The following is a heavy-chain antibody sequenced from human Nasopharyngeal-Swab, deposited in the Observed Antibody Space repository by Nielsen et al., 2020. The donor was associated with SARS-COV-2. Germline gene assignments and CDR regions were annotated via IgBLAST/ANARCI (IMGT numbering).Heavy chain of an antibody. CDR3: ARSNSGSYYGFDK. Sequence: SETLSLTCSVSGGSISSFYWSWIRQPPGSGLEWMGYFSNGETTIYNPSPKSRVTISVDTSNNQFSLKMTSVSAADTAVYYCARSNSGSYYGFDKWGPGTLVTVSS. CDR2: FSNGETT. J-gene: IGHJ4*02. D-gene: IGHD1-26*01. V-gene: IGHV4-59*12. CDR1: GGSISSFY.